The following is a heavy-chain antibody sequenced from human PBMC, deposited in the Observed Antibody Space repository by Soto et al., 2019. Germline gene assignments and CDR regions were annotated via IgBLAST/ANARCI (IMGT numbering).Heavy chain of an antibody. V-gene: IGHV1-8*01. CDR1: GYTFASHD. Sequence: SVKVSCKASGYTFASHDINWVRQATGQGLEWMGWMNPNTGNTGYAQKFQGRVTMTTNTSISTAYMELSSLRAEDTAVYYCARGLQRITIFGVVIIGDWFDPWGQGTLATVSS. J-gene: IGHJ5*02. D-gene: IGHD3-3*01. CDR3: ARGLQRITIFGVVIIGDWFDP. CDR2: MNPNTGNT.